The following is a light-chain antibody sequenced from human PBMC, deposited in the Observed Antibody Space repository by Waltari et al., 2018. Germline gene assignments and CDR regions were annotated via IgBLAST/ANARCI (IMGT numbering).Light chain of an antibody. CDR1: PGHSNYA. V-gene: IGLV4-69*01. CDR3: QTGGFGIWV. J-gene: IGLJ3*02. Sequence: QLLRTQSPSASAARRASLMLTCTPCPGHSNYAIAWHPQQPDKGPRYLMKVNSDGSHIKGDGIPDRFSGSSSGAERYLTLSSLQSEDEAGYYCQTGGFGIWVFGGGTKLTVL. CDR2: VNSDGSH.